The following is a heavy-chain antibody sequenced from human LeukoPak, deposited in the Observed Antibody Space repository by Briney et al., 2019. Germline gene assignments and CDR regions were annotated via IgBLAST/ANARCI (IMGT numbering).Heavy chain of an antibody. J-gene: IGHJ3*02. CDR2: INPNSGGT. V-gene: IGHV1-2*06. CDR3: ASMAVADTGGAFDI. CDR1: GYTFTGYY. D-gene: IGHD6-19*01. Sequence: GASVKVSCKASGYTFTGYYMHWVRQAPGQGLEWMGRINPNSGGTNYAQKFQGRVTMTRDTSISTAYMELSRLRSDDTAVYYCASMAVADTGGAFDIWGQGTMVTVSS.